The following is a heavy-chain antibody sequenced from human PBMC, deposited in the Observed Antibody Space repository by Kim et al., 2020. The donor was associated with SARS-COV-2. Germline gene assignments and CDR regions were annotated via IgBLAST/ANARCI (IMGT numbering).Heavy chain of an antibody. CDR2: ISSSSSYI. D-gene: IGHD2-2*01. V-gene: IGHV3-21*01. CDR3: ARERKDIVVVQPREFDY. J-gene: IGHJ4*02. Sequence: GGSLRLSCAASGFTFSSYSMNWVRQAPGKGLEWVSSISSSSSYIYYADSVKGRFTISRDNAKNSLYLQMNSLRAEDTAVYYCARERKDIVVVQPREFDYWGQGTLVTVSS. CDR1: GFTFSSYS.